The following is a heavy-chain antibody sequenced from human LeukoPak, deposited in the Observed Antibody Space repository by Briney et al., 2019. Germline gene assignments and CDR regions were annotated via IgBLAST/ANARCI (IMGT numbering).Heavy chain of an antibody. CDR1: GFTFSSYG. V-gene: IGHV3-30*03. CDR3: ARGNFVTTVTHAAFDI. D-gene: IGHD4-17*01. Sequence: GGSLRLSCAASGFTFSSYGMHWVRQAPGKGLEWVAVISYDGSNKYYADSVKGRFTISRDNSKNTLYLQMNSLRAEDTALYYCARGNFVTTVTHAAFDIWGQGTMVTVSS. CDR2: ISYDGSNK. J-gene: IGHJ3*02.